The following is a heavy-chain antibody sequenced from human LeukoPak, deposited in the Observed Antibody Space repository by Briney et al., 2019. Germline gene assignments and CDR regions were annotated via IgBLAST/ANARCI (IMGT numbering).Heavy chain of an antibody. J-gene: IGHJ4*02. V-gene: IGHV1-18*04. CDR1: GYNFTNYY. D-gene: IGHD1-26*01. Sequence: GASVKVSCKASGYNFTNYYIHWVRQAPGQGLEWMGWISAYNGNTNYAQKLQGRVTMTTDTSTSTAYMELRSLRSDDTAVYYCAREPPRRGSYSPVFDYWGQGTLVTVSS. CDR3: AREPPRRGSYSPVFDY. CDR2: ISAYNGNT.